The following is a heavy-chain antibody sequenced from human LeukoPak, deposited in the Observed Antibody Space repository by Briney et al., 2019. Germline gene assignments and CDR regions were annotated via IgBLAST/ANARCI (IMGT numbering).Heavy chain of an antibody. D-gene: IGHD2-15*01. Sequence: PSETLSLTCAVYGGSFSGYYWSWIRQPPGKGREWIGEINHSGSTNYNPSLKSRVTISVDTSKNQFSLKLSSVTAADTAVYYCARWRLLRGYFDYWGQGTLVTVSS. CDR2: INHSGST. V-gene: IGHV4-34*01. CDR1: GGSFSGYY. CDR3: ARWRLLRGYFDY. J-gene: IGHJ4*02.